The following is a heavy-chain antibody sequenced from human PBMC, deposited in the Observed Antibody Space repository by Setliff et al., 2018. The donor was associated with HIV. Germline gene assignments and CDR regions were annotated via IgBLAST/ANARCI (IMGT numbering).Heavy chain of an antibody. CDR3: ARYRPKHPQYAFDI. CDR2: MNTNSGNT. J-gene: IGHJ3*02. V-gene: IGHV1-8*02. CDR1: GDTFTTYD. Sequence: ASVKVSCKASGDTFTTYDINWVRQATGQVPEWIGWMNTNSGNTGYAQKFQVRVTMTRNTSISTAYMELSSLRSEDTAVYYRARYRPKHPQYAFDIWGQGTMVT. D-gene: IGHD1-26*01.